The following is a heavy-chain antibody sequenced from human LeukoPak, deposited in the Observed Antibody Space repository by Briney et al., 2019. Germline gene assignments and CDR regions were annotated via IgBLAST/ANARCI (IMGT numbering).Heavy chain of an antibody. D-gene: IGHD5-12*01. CDR1: GFTFSSYG. Sequence: GGSLRLSCAASGFTFSSYGMHWVRQAPGKGLEWVAVISYDGSNKYYADSVKGRFTISRDNVKNTLYLQMNSLRAEDTAVYYCTRGYVGIDYWGQGTLVTVSS. CDR2: ISYDGSNK. CDR3: TRGYVGIDY. V-gene: IGHV3-30*03. J-gene: IGHJ4*02.